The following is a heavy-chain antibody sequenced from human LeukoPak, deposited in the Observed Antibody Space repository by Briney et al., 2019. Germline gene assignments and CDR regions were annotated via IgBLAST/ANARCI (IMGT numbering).Heavy chain of an antibody. V-gene: IGHV3-53*01. CDR3: VRQQTPHGNFDY. CDR2: IYSGGST. Sequence: PGGSLRLSCAASGFTVSSNYMSWVRQAPGKGLEWVSVIYSGGSTYYADSVKGRFTISRDNSKNTLYLQMNSLRAEDTAVYYCVRQQTPHGNFDYWGQGTLVTVSS. CDR1: GFTVSSNY. D-gene: IGHD1-26*01. J-gene: IGHJ4*02.